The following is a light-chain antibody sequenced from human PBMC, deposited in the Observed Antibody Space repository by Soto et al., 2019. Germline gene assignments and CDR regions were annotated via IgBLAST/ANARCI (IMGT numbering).Light chain of an antibody. CDR2: DVS. CDR1: SSDVGAFNY. J-gene: IGLJ1*01. V-gene: IGLV2-14*03. CDR3: NSYTSNNTYV. Sequence: QSALTQPASVSGSPGQAITISCSGTSSDVGAFNYVSWYQQHPGKAPKLMIYDVSNRPSGVSNRFSGSKSGNTASLTIAGRRAEDEADYYCNSYTSNNTYVFGTGTKLTAL.